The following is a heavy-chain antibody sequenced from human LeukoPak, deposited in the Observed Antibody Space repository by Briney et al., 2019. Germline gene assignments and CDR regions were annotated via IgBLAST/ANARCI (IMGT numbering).Heavy chain of an antibody. V-gene: IGHV3-74*01. CDR2: IKSDGSST. CDR1: GFTYNNYG. D-gene: IGHD6-13*01. Sequence: PGGSLRLSCAASGFTYNNYGMHWVRHAPGKGLVWVSRIKSDGSSTSDADSVKGRFTISRDNAKNTLYLQMNSLRAEDTAVYYCARDSRSEEQQLVPGWFDPWGQGTLVTVSS. J-gene: IGHJ5*02. CDR3: ARDSRSEEQQLVPGWFDP.